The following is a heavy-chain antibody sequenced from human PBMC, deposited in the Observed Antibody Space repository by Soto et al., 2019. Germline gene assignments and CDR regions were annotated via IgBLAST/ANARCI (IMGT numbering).Heavy chain of an antibody. CDR1: GDTFSSYA. V-gene: IGHV1-69*01. CDR2: IIPIFGTA. D-gene: IGHD2-21*02. J-gene: IGHJ4*02. Sequence: QVQLVQSGAEVKKPGSSVKVSCKASGDTFSSYAISWVRQAPGQGLEWMGGIIPIFGTANYAQKFQGRVTITADESTSTAYMELSSLRSEDTAVYYCARDRNCGGDCYLDYWGQGTLVTVSS. CDR3: ARDRNCGGDCYLDY.